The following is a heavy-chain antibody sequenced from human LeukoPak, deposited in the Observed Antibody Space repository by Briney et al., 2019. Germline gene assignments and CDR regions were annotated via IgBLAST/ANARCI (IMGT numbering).Heavy chain of an antibody. J-gene: IGHJ4*02. Sequence: PGGSLRLSCAASGFTFSSYAMSWVRQTPGKGLEWVSGISGSGDSTYYADSVKGRFTIPRDNSKNTLYLQMNSLRAEDTAVYYCAKESGYSGSSGWYYFDYWGQGTLVTVSS. CDR1: GFTFSSYA. CDR3: AKESGYSGSSGWYYFDY. CDR2: ISGSGDST. D-gene: IGHD6-19*01. V-gene: IGHV3-23*01.